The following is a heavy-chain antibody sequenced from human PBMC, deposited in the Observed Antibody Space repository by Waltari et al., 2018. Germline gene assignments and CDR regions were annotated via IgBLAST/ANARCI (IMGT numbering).Heavy chain of an antibody. D-gene: IGHD3-16*02. J-gene: IGHJ4*02. CDR2: IYYSGST. CDR3: ARVYDYIWGSYRSPYFDY. V-gene: IGHV4-39*07. CDR1: GGSTSRSSYY. Sequence: QLQLQESGPGLVKPSETLSLTCTVSGGSTSRSSYYWGWIRQPPGTGLEWIGSIYYSGSTYYNPSLKSRVTISVDTSKNQFSLKLSSVTAADTAVYYCARVYDYIWGSYRSPYFDYWGQGTLVTVSS.